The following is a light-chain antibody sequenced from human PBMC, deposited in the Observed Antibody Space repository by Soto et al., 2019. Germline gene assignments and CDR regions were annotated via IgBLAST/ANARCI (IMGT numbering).Light chain of an antibody. Sequence: QSVLPQPASVSGSPGQSITISCTGTSSDVGGYNYVSWYQQHPGKAPKLMIYDVSNRPSGVSNRFSGYKSGNTASLTISGLQAEDEAEYYCSSYTSSSALGVFGGGTKLTVL. CDR2: DVS. CDR3: SSYTSSSALGV. J-gene: IGLJ3*02. CDR1: SSDVGGYNY. V-gene: IGLV2-14*01.